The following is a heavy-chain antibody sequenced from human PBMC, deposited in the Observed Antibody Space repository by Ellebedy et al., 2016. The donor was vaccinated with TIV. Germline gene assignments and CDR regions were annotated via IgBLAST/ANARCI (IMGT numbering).Heavy chain of an antibody. J-gene: IGHJ4*02. CDR3: ARDRETWFGDPTGLDY. Sequence: GESLKISCAASQFNFNSYTIHWVRQAPGKGLEWVAFISSDGNIKDYADSVKGRFTISRDNSKNTLYLQMNSLRAEDTAVYYCARDRETWFGDPTGLDYWGQGTLVTVSS. V-gene: IGHV3-30-3*01. CDR1: QFNFNSYT. D-gene: IGHD3-10*01. CDR2: ISSDGNIK.